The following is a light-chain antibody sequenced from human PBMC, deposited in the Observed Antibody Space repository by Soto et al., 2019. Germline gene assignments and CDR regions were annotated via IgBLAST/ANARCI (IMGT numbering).Light chain of an antibody. J-gene: IGKJ5*01. CDR2: AAS. V-gene: IGKV1-9*01. CDR3: QQRKSYPIT. CDR1: QDLNTY. Sequence: DIQLTQAPSFLSASVGDRVTITCRASQDLNTYLAWYQQKPGKAPKLLIFAASTLKNGVPSRFSGSGSGTEFTVTITSLQPEDFATYYCQQRKSYPITLGQGTLLEIK.